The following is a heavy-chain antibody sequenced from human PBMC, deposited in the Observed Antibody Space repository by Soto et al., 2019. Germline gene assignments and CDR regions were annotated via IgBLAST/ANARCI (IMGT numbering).Heavy chain of an antibody. Sequence: SVKVSCKASGGTFSSYAISWVRQAPGQGLEWMGGIIPIFGTANYAQKFQGRVTITADESTSTAYMELSSLRSEDTAVYYCARDPGWNGPYYYYYGMDVWGQGTTVPVSS. D-gene: IGHD3-3*01. CDR2: IIPIFGTA. J-gene: IGHJ6*02. CDR3: ARDPGWNGPYYYYYGMDV. CDR1: GGTFSSYA. V-gene: IGHV1-69*13.